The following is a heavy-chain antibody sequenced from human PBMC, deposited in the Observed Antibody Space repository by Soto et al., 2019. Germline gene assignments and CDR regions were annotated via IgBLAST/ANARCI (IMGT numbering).Heavy chain of an antibody. CDR3: ASGSEGYYYGSGSPRAAY. V-gene: IGHV4-34*01. J-gene: IGHJ4*02. Sequence: WETLSLTCAVYGGSFSGYYWSWIRQPPGKGLEWIGEINHSGSTNYNPSLKSRVTISVDTSKNQFSLKLSSVTAADTAVYYCASGSEGYYYGSGSPRAAYWGQGTLVTVSS. CDR1: GGSFSGYY. CDR2: INHSGST. D-gene: IGHD3-10*01.